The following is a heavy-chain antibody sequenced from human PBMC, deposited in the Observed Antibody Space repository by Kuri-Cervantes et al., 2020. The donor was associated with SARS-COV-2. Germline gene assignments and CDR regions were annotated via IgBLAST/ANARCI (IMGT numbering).Heavy chain of an antibody. Sequence: LRLSCTVSGGSISSGSYYWSWIRQPAGKGLEWIGRIYTSGSTNYNPSLKSRVTMSVDTSKNQFSLKLSSVTAADTAVYYCASSRASMITFGGVIDNFDYWGQGTLVTSPQ. CDR1: GGSISSGSYY. CDR2: IYTSGST. J-gene: IGHJ4*02. CDR3: ASSRASMITFGGVIDNFDY. D-gene: IGHD3-16*02. V-gene: IGHV4-61*02.